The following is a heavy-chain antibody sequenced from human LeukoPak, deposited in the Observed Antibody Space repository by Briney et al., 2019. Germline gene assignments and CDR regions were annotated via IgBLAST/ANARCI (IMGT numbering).Heavy chain of an antibody. V-gene: IGHV1-69*05. CDR2: IIPIFGTT. CDR3: ASFSYGYPVYYYMAV. J-gene: IGHJ6*03. Sequence: SVKVSCKASGGTFSSYAISWVRQAPGQGLEWMGGIIPIFGTTNYAQKFQGRVTITTDESTSTAYMELSSLRSEDTAVYYCASFSYGYPVYYYMAVWGKGTTVTVSS. CDR1: GGTFSSYA. D-gene: IGHD5-18*01.